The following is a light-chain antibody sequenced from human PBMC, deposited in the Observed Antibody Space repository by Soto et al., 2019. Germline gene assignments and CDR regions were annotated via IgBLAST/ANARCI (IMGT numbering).Light chain of an antibody. CDR1: QNINRR. Sequence: DIQMTQSPSTLSASVGDRVTITCRASQNINRRLAWYQQKPGKAPNLLIYDASSLESGVPARFSGSGSGTEFTLTISSLQADDFAIYYCQQYNSYSWTFGQGTKVDIK. CDR2: DAS. V-gene: IGKV1-5*01. CDR3: QQYNSYSWT. J-gene: IGKJ1*01.